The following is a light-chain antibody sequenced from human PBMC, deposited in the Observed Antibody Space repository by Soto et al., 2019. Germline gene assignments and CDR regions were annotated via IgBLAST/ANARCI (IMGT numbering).Light chain of an antibody. V-gene: IGKV1-5*01. CDR1: QDISRW. Sequence: DIQMTQSPATLSASVGDRVSITCRASQDISRWLALYQQKPGKAPKLLIYAASTLQSGGPARFSGSGSGTDFTLTINSLQAEDFATYFCQQLNNYPSTFGGGTKVDI. J-gene: IGKJ4*01. CDR3: QQLNNYPST. CDR2: AAS.